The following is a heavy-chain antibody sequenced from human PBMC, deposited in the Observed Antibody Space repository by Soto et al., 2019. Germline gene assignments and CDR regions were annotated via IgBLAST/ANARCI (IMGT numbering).Heavy chain of an antibody. CDR1: GFTCNNYW. D-gene: IGHD5-18*01. CDR3: ARGIQYRYGMDV. J-gene: IGHJ6*02. V-gene: IGHV3-74*01. Sequence: PXXPLRPPFASAGFTCNNYWMDWVLQAPGRGLVWVSRINGDGSSTFYADSVKGRFTISRDNAKNTVYLQMNSLRVEDTAVYYWARGIQYRYGMDVWGQGTTVTVS. CDR2: INGDGSST.